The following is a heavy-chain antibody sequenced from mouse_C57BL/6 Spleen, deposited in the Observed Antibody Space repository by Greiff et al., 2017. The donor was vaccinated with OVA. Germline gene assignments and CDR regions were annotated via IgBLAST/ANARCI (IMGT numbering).Heavy chain of an antibody. V-gene: IGHV1-26*01. D-gene: IGHD3-3*01. Sequence: VQLKQSGPELVKPGASVKISCKASGYTFTDYYMNWVKQSHGKSLEWIGDINPNNGGTSYNQKFKGKATLTVDKSSSTAYMELRSLTSEDSAVYYCAREGGRDLYYFDYWGQGTTLTVSS. J-gene: IGHJ2*01. CDR2: INPNNGGT. CDR1: GYTFTDYY. CDR3: AREGGRDLYYFDY.